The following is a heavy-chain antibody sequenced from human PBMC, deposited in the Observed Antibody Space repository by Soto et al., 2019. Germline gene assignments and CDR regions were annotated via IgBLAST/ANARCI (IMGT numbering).Heavy chain of an antibody. V-gene: IGHV4-34*01. CDR1: GGSFSGYY. CDR3: ARGGADSYDYVWGSYRYDAFDI. Sequence: PSETLSLTCAVYGGSFSGYYWSWIRQPPGKGLEWIGEINHSGSTNYNPSFKSRVTISVDTSKNQFSLKLSSVTAADTAVYYCARGGADSYDYVWGSYRYDAFDIWGQGTMVTVSS. D-gene: IGHD3-16*02. J-gene: IGHJ3*02. CDR2: INHSGST.